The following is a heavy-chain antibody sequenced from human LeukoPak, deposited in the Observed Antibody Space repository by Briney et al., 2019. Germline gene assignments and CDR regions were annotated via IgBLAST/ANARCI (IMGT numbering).Heavy chain of an antibody. D-gene: IGHD3-10*01. CDR3: ATDLGITMVRGVMGH. Sequence: ASVKVSCKVSGYTLTELSMHWVRQAPGKGLEWMGGFDPEDGETIYAQKFQGRVTMTEDTSTDTAYMELSSLRSEDTAVYYCATDLGITMVRGVMGHWGQGTLVTVSS. J-gene: IGHJ4*02. CDR1: GYTLTELS. V-gene: IGHV1-24*01. CDR2: FDPEDGET.